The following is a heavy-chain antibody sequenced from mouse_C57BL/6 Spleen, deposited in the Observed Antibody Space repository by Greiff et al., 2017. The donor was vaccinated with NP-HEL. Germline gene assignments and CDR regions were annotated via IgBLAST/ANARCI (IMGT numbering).Heavy chain of an antibody. Sequence: EVKLMESGGALVKPGGSLKLSCTASGFTFSSYGMSWVRQTPDKRLEWVATISSGGSYTYYPDSVKGRFTISRDNAENTLYLQMSSLKSEDTAMYYCARHRVTTVVANFDYWGQGTTLTVSS. CDR2: ISSGGSYT. CDR1: GFTFSSYG. V-gene: IGHV5-6*01. J-gene: IGHJ2*01. D-gene: IGHD1-1*01. CDR3: ARHRVTTVVANFDY.